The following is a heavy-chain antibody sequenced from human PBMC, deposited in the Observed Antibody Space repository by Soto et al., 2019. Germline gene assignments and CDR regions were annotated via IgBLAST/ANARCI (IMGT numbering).Heavy chain of an antibody. J-gene: IGHJ4*02. CDR1: GYTFTNYG. D-gene: IGHD1-26*01. CDR2: ISAYNGNT. V-gene: IGHV1-18*01. CDR3: ARDTGATLKPSYFDY. Sequence: ASVKVSCKASGYTFTNYGISWVRQAPGQGLEWMGWISAYNGNTNYAQKLQGRVTMTTDTSTSTAYMELRSLRSDDTAVYYCARDTGATLKPSYFDYWGQGTLVTVSS.